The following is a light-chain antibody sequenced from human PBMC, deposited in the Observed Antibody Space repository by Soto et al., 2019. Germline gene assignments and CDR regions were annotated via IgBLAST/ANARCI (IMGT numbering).Light chain of an antibody. CDR3: QQSDSTPIT. J-gene: IGKJ5*01. V-gene: IGKV1-39*01. Sequence: DIQMTQSPSSLSASVGDRVTITCRAGQSITSYLNWYQQKPGKAPKLLIYGASTLQSGVPSRFSGSVSGTDFTLTISSLQPEDFATYYCQQSDSTPITFGQGTRLEIK. CDR1: QSITSY. CDR2: GAS.